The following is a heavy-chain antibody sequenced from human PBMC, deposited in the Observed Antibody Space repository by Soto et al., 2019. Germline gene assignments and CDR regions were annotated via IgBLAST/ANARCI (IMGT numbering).Heavy chain of an antibody. CDR1: GYTFTGYA. CDR3: ATNAGYSSSWVRTIDYYYYGMDV. CDR2: INPNSGGT. V-gene: IGHV1-2*04. J-gene: IGHJ6*02. D-gene: IGHD6-13*01. Sequence: GASVKVSCKASGYTFTGYAMHWVRQAPGQGLEWMGWINPNSGGTNYAQKFQGWVTMTRDTSISTAYMELSRLRSDDTAVYYCATNAGYSSSWVRTIDYYYYGMDVWGQGTTVTVSS.